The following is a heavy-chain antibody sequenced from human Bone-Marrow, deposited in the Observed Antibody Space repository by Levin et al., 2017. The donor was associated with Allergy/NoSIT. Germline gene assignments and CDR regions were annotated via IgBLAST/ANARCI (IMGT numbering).Heavy chain of an antibody. CDR1: GFTFNRYW. Sequence: PGGSLRLSCAASGFTFNRYWMSWVRQAPGKGLEWVANIKQDGSEKNYVDSVKGRFTLSRDNAKNSLYLQMNTLRVEDTAVYYCARGATNDYGDDGAFDYWGQGILVTVSS. CDR2: IKQDGSEK. V-gene: IGHV3-7*01. D-gene: IGHD4-17*01. J-gene: IGHJ4*02. CDR3: ARGATNDYGDDGAFDY.